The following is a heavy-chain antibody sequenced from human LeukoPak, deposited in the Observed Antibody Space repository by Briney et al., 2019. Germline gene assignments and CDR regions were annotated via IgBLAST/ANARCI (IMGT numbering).Heavy chain of an antibody. V-gene: IGHV3-21*01. CDR1: GFTFSSYN. D-gene: IGHD1-26*01. J-gene: IGHJ5*02. Sequence: GSLRLSCAASGFTFSSYNMNWVRQAPGKGLEWISSISSSSTYIYYADSVKGRFTISRDNAKNSLYLQMNSLRAEDTAVYYCARDRSGSYHPFDPWGQGTLVTVSS. CDR2: ISSSSTYI. CDR3: ARDRSGSYHPFDP.